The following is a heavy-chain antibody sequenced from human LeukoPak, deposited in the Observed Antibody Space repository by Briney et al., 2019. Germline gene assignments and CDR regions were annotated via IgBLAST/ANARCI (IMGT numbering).Heavy chain of an antibody. CDR2: INSDGSGT. D-gene: IGHD3-22*01. V-gene: IGHV3-74*01. CDR3: ARANNYYDSSGYYLFDY. Sequence: PGVSLRLSCAASGFTVSSYYMSWVRQAPGKGLEWVSRINSDGSGTTYADSVKGRFTISRDNAKNTLYLQMNSLRAEDTAVYYCARANNYYDSSGYYLFDYWGLGTLVTVSS. CDR1: GFTVSSYY. J-gene: IGHJ4*02.